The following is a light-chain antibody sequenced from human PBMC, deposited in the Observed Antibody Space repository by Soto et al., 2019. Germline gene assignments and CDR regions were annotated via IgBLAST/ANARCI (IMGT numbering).Light chain of an antibody. V-gene: IGLV3-21*04. J-gene: IGLJ3*02. CDR1: NLGSKS. CDR2: YDT. Sequence: SYELTQPPSVSVAPGKTARITGGGNNLGSKSVHWNQQKPGQAPMLVIYYDTDRPSGIPERFSGSNSGNTATLTISRVEAGDEADYYCQVWDSTTDHVVFGGGTKLTVL. CDR3: QVWDSTTDHVV.